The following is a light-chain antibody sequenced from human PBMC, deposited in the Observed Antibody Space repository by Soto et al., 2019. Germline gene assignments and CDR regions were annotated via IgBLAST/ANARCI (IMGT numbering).Light chain of an antibody. CDR2: GAS. CDR3: QQYNNWVT. J-gene: IGKJ4*01. Sequence: EIVITQSPATLSVSPGERATLSCRASQSVSSNLVWYQQKPGQAPRLLIYGASTRATGIPARFSGSGSGTEFTLTIXSLQSEDFAVYYCQQYNNWVTFGGGTK. CDR1: QSVSSN. V-gene: IGKV3-15*01.